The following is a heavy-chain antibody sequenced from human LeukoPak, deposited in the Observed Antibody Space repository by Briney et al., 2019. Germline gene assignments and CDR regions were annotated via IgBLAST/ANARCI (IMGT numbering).Heavy chain of an antibody. Sequence: ASVKVSCKASGYTFTSYGISWVRQAPGQGLEWMGWISAYNGNTNYAQKLQGRVTMTTDTSTSTAYMELRSLRSDDTAVYYCARDHSIAARLRGDAFDIWGQGTMVTVSS. J-gene: IGHJ3*02. CDR2: ISAYNGNT. CDR3: ARDHSIAARLRGDAFDI. V-gene: IGHV1-18*01. CDR1: GYTFTSYG. D-gene: IGHD6-6*01.